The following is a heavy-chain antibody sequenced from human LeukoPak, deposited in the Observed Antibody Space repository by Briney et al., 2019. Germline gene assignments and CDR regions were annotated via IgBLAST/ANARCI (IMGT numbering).Heavy chain of an antibody. CDR2: IIPIFGTT. J-gene: IGHJ4*02. D-gene: IGHD2-15*01. CDR3: ATDYCSGGTCYFHY. V-gene: IGHV1-69*05. Sequence: GASVKVSCKASGYTLTGYYMHWVRQAPGQGLEWMGRIIPIFGTTKYAQKFQGRVTITTDESTSTAYMELSSLRSEDTAVFYCATDYCSGGTCYFHYWGQGTLVTVSS. CDR1: GYTLTGYY.